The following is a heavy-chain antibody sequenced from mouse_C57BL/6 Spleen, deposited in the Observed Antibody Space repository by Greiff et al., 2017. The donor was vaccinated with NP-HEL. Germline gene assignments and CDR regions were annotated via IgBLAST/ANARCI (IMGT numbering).Heavy chain of an antibody. D-gene: IGHD3-2*02. Sequence: VQLQQSGAELVKPGASVKMSCKASGYTFTSYWITWVKQRPGQGLEWIGDIYPGSGSTNYNEKFKSKATLTVDKSSSTAYMQLSSLTSEDSAVYYCARQLRDYWGQGTTLTVSS. V-gene: IGHV1-55*01. CDR2: IYPGSGST. J-gene: IGHJ2*01. CDR3: ARQLRDY. CDR1: GYTFTSYW.